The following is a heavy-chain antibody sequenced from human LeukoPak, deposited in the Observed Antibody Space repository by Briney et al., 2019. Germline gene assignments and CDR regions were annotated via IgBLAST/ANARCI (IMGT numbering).Heavy chain of an antibody. CDR2: ISAYHGNT. V-gene: IGHV1-18*04. D-gene: IGHD2-2*01. CDR3: ARVTGISAASNYNYYGIDV. CDR1: GYTFSSYG. J-gene: IGHJ6*04. Sequence: ASVKVSCKASGYTFSSYGISWVRQAPGQGLEWMGWISAYHGNTNYAQKLQGRITMTTDTSTSTAYMELRSLGSDDTAVYYCARVTGISAASNYNYYGIDVWGKGTTVTVSS.